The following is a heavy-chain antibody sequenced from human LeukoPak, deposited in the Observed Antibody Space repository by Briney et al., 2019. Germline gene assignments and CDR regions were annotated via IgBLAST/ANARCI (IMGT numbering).Heavy chain of an antibody. J-gene: IGHJ6*02. CDR3: ARGPVVLLWLGDTIKYPRYYYYGMDV. CDR2: IYHSGST. V-gene: IGHV4-30-2*01. CDR1: GGSISSGGYS. Sequence: PSGTLSLTCAVSGGSISSGGYSWSWIRQPPGKGLEWIGYIYHSGSTYYNPSLKSRVTISVDRSKNQFSLKLSSVTAADTAVYYCARGPVVLLWLGDTIKYPRYYYYGMDVWGQGTTVTVSS. D-gene: IGHD3-10*01.